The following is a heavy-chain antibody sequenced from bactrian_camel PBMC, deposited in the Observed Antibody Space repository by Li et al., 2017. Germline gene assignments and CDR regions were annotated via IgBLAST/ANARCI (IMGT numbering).Heavy chain of an antibody. J-gene: IGHJ4*01. Sequence: HVQLVESGGGSVQAGGTLTLSCAASGLVYPFWSMAWFRQAPGKEREGVARIDSRGTTEHVDSVKGRFTVFKGNAGKTLYLQMNSLRPEDTAMYYCAAVAEGRTVEGGVSLWTLFESGYWGQGTQVTVS. CDR1: GLVYPFWS. D-gene: IGHD3*01. CDR2: IDSRGTT. V-gene: IGHV3S61*01. CDR3: AAVAEGRTVEGGVSLWTLFESGY.